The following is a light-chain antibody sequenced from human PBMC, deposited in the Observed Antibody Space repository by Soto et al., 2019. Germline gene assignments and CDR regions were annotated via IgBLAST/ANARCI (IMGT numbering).Light chain of an antibody. CDR1: QSISNF. J-gene: IGKJ1*01. V-gene: IGKV3D-15*01. CDR3: QQYNNRPRT. Sequence: EIVLTQSPATLSLSPGERATLSCRASQSISNFLAWYQQKPGQAPRLLIYGASTRATGITARFSGSGSGTEFTLTINSLQSEDFAVYYCQQYNNRPRTVGPGTQVDIK. CDR2: GAS.